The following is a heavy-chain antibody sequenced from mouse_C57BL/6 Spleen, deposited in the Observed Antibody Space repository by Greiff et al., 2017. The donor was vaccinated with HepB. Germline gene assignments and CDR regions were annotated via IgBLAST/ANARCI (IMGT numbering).Heavy chain of an antibody. CDR2: ISYDGSN. CDR3: AREPYWYFDV. V-gene: IGHV3-6*01. J-gene: IGHJ1*03. CDR1: GYSITSGYY. Sequence: EVKLQESGPGLVKPSQSLSLTCSVTGYSITSGYYWNWIRQFPGNKLEWMGYISYDGSNNYNPSLKNRISITRDTSKNQLFLKLNSVTTEDTATYYCAREPYWYFDVCGTGTTVTVSS.